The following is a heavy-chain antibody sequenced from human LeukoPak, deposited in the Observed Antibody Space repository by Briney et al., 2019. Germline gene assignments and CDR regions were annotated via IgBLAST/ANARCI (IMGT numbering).Heavy chain of an antibody. CDR2: ISYIGST. V-gene: IGHV4-59*11. CDR3: ARDLVTVTKGFDI. J-gene: IGHJ3*02. Sequence: SETLSLTCAVSDDPFSSLYWTWIRPPPGKGLEWIGYISYIGSTNPNPSLKSRVTISIDTSKNQFSLKLSSVTAADTAVYYCARDLVTVTKGFDIWGQGTMVSVSS. CDR1: DDPFSSLY. D-gene: IGHD4-17*01.